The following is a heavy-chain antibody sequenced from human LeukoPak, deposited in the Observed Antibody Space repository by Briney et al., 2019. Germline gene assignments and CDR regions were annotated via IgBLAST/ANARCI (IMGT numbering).Heavy chain of an antibody. CDR2: GST. Sequence: SETLSLTCSVSGGSISSYYWSWIRQPPGKGLEWIGYGSTNYNHSLKSRVTISVDTSKNQFSVKLSSVTAADTAVYYCARAEYSYGLGRDAFDIWGQGTRVTVSS. V-gene: IGHV4-59*01. CDR3: ARAEYSYGLGRDAFDI. J-gene: IGHJ4*02. CDR1: GGSISSYY. D-gene: IGHD5-18*01.